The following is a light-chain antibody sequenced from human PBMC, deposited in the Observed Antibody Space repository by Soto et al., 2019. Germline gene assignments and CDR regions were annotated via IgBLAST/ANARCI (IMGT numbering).Light chain of an antibody. Sequence: DIQMTQSPSSLSASVGDRVTITCRASQSISTSLHWYRQKPGKAPNLLIFAASSLQSGVPSRFSGSGSGTDFTLTISSLQPEDFATYYCQQSYSTPRTFGQGTKVEIK. V-gene: IGKV1-39*01. CDR3: QQSYSTPRT. CDR2: AAS. J-gene: IGKJ1*01. CDR1: QSISTS.